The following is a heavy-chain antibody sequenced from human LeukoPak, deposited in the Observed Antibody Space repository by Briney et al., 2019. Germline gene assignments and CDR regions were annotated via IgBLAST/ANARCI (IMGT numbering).Heavy chain of an antibody. CDR3: ARGPRYNWNYASDY. Sequence: PGASVKVSCKASGYTFTSYYMHWVRQAPGQGLEWMGWISAYNGNTNYAQKLQGRVTMTTDTSTSTAYMELRSLRSDDTAVYYCARGPRYNWNYASDYWGQGTLVTVSS. CDR1: GYTFTSYY. V-gene: IGHV1-18*04. CDR2: ISAYNGNT. J-gene: IGHJ4*02. D-gene: IGHD1-7*01.